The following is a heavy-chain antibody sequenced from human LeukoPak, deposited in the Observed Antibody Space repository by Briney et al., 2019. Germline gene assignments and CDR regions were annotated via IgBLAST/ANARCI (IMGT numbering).Heavy chain of an antibody. CDR1: GGSISSGGYY. D-gene: IGHD3-3*01. CDR3: ARGRPIFGVAFPRFDP. CDR2: IYYSGST. J-gene: IGHJ5*02. V-gene: IGHV4-61*08. Sequence: SETLSLTCTVSGGSISSGGYYWSWIRQPPGKGLEWIGYIYYSGSTNYNPSLKSRVTISVDTSKNQFSLKLSSVTAADTAVYYRARGRPIFGVAFPRFDPWGQGTLVTVSS.